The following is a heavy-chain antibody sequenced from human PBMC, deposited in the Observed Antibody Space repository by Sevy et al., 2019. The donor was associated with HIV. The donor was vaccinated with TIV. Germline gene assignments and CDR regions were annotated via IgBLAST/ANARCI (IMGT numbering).Heavy chain of an antibody. CDR2: IHHDGSDI. Sequence: GGSLRLSCAVSGFTFSYYGMHWVRQAPGKGLEWVSFIHHDGSDIYYADSVKGRFTISRDNAKNTVYLQMNSLRTEDTALYYCAKNTAAAGTGGFDYWGQGTLVTVSS. V-gene: IGHV3-30*02. D-gene: IGHD6-13*01. CDR3: AKNTAAAGTGGFDY. J-gene: IGHJ4*02. CDR1: GFTFSYYG.